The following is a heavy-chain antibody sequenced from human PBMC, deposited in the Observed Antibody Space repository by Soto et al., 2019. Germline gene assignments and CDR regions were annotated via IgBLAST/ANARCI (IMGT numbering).Heavy chain of an antibody. V-gene: IGHV3-23*01. Sequence: GWSLRLSCASSVYTFSTYAMRWVRQAPGKGREWVSAISATGAGTYYEDSVKGRFTISRDNSKNTLHLQMNSLRAEYTAVYYCALLKTGSYFDYWGQGTLVTVSS. CDR1: VYTFSTYA. D-gene: IGHD3-9*01. CDR2: ISATGAGT. J-gene: IGHJ4*02. CDR3: ALLKTGSYFDY.